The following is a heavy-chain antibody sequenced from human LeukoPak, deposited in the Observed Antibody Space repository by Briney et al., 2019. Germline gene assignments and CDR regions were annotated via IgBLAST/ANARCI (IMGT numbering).Heavy chain of an antibody. CDR1: GFTFSDYY. V-gene: IGHV3-23*01. D-gene: IGHD3-10*01. J-gene: IGHJ3*02. CDR2: ISGSGGST. Sequence: GGSLRLSCAASGFTFSDYYMSWIRQAPGKGLEWVSAISGSGGSTYYADSVKGRFTISRDNSKNTLYLQMNSLRAEDTAVYYCAKRLSRFGENAFDIWGQGTMVTVSS. CDR3: AKRLSRFGENAFDI.